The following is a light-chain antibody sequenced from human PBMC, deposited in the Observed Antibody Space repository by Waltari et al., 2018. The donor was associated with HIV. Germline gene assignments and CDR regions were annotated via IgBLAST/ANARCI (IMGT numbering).Light chain of an antibody. CDR2: AAS. J-gene: IGKJ4*01. CDR1: QGIRNY. Sequence: DIQLTQSPSFLSASVGDRVTITCRASQGIRNYLACYQQKPGKAPKLLSYAASTLQSGVPSRFSGSGSGTEFTLTISSLQPEDFATYYCQHLNSYPLTFGGGTKVEIK. CDR3: QHLNSYPLT. V-gene: IGKV1-9*01.